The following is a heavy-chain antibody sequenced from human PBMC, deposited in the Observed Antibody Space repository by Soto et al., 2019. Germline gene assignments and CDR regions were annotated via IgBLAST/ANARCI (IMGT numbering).Heavy chain of an antibody. CDR1: GYTFTSYG. Sequence: GASVKVSCKASGYTFTSYGISWVRQAPGQGLEWMGWISAYNGNTNYARKLQGRVTMTTDTSTSTAYMELRSLRSDDTAVYYCAMYCYETDGCGSGSYGGCGLDVWGQGTMVTVSS. J-gene: IGHJ6*02. CDR3: AMYCYETDGCGSGSYGGCGLDV. D-gene: IGHD3-10*01. CDR2: ISAYNGNT. V-gene: IGHV1-18*01.